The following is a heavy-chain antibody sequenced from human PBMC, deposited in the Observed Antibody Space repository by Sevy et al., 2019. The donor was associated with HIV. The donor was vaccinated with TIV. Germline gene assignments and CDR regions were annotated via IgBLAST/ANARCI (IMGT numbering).Heavy chain of an antibody. CDR2: TRSKANSYAT. Sequence: GGSLRLSCAASGFTFSGSAMHWVRQASGKGLEWVGRTRSKANSYATAYAASVKGRFTISRDDSKNTAYLQMNSLKTEDTAVYYCTCHRLGIAAAGTNLDFDYWGQGTLVTVSS. D-gene: IGHD6-13*01. CDR3: TCHRLGIAAAGTNLDFDY. CDR1: GFTFSGSA. V-gene: IGHV3-73*01. J-gene: IGHJ4*02.